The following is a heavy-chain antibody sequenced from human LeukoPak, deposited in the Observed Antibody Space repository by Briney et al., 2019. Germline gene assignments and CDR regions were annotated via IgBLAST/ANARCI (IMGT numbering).Heavy chain of an antibody. V-gene: IGHV3-23*01. CDR1: GFTFSSYA. CDR2: ISSGGGNT. CDR3: ARDSIALADPSFDF. J-gene: IGHJ4*02. D-gene: IGHD6-19*01. Sequence: PGGSLRLSCAASGFTFSSYAMSWVRQAPGKGLEWVSGISSGGGNTYYADSVKGRFTISRDNSQNTLYLQMNSLRAEDTAVYYCARDSIALADPSFDFWGQGTLVTVSS.